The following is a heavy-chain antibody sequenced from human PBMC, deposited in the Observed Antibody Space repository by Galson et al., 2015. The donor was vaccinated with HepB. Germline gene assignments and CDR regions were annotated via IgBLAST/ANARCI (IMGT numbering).Heavy chain of an antibody. CDR3: ARGGRYSYGPPDAFDI. D-gene: IGHD5-18*01. CDR1: GFTFSSYW. V-gene: IGHV3-74*01. J-gene: IGHJ3*02. CDR2: INSDGSST. Sequence: SLRLSCAASGFTFSSYWMHWVRQAPGKGLVWVSRINSDGSSTSYADSVKGRFTISRDNAKNTLYLQMNSLRAEDTAVYYCARGGRYSYGPPDAFDIWGQGTMVTVSS.